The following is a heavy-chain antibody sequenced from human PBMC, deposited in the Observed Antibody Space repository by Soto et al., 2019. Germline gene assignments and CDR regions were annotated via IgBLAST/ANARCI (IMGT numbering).Heavy chain of an antibody. Sequence: QITLKESGPTLVKPTQTLTLTCTFSGFSLSTSGVGVGWIRQPPGKALEWLTLIYWDDDKRYNPSLKSRPTSTKDTSKNQLVLTMTNMDPLGTATYYCAYSSWQNFDYWGQGTLVTVSS. D-gene: IGHD2-21*01. J-gene: IGHJ4*02. CDR2: IYWDDDK. CDR3: AYSSWQNFDY. CDR1: GFSLSTSGVG. V-gene: IGHV2-5*02.